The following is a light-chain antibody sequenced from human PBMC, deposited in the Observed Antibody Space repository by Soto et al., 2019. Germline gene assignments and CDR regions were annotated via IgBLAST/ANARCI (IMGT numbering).Light chain of an antibody. CDR3: QQHVSSPFT. CDR2: GAS. CDR1: QSASSSY. Sequence: EVVLMQSPGTLSLSPGERATLSCRASQSASSSYLAWYQQKPGQAPRLLIYGASSRATGIPDRFSGSGSGTDFTLTISGLEPEDFAVYYCQQHVSSPFTFGLGTKLEIK. V-gene: IGKV3-20*01. J-gene: IGKJ2*01.